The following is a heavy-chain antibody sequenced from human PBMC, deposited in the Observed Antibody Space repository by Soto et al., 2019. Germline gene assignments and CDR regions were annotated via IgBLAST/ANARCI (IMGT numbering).Heavy chain of an antibody. Sequence: LETLSLTCTVSGGSISSYCWSWIRQPPGKGLEWIGYIYYSGSTNYNPSLKSRVNISVDTSKNQFSLKLSSVTAADTAVYYCARRGLGYCSGGSCDLYWFDPWGQGTLVTVSS. CDR3: ARRGLGYCSGGSCDLYWFDP. V-gene: IGHV4-59*08. CDR2: IYYSGST. D-gene: IGHD2-15*01. CDR1: GGSISSYC. J-gene: IGHJ5*02.